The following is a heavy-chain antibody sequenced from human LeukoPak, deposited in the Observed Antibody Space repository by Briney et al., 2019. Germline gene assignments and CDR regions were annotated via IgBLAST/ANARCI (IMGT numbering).Heavy chain of an antibody. CDR2: ISGSGGST. CDR1: GFTFSSYA. CDR3: AKELHCSGGSCNY. J-gene: IGHJ4*02. Sequence: GGSLRLSCAASGFTFSSYAMSWFRQAPGKGLEWVSAISGSGGSTYYADSVKGRFTISRDNSKNTLYLQMNSLRAEDTAAYYCAKELHCSGGSCNYWGQGTLVTVSS. V-gene: IGHV3-23*01. D-gene: IGHD2-15*01.